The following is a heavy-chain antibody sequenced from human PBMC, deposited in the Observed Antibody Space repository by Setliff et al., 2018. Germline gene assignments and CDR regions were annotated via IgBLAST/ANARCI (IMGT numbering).Heavy chain of an antibody. D-gene: IGHD2-2*01. CDR2: ISAYNGYI. Sequence: ASVKVSCKAPGYAFGSSGISWVRQAPGQGLEWMGWISAYNGYIVYAQKFQGRVTMTTDTSTTTAYMEVRSLRSDDTAVYYCARDRKEIVVKPPAASLDYWGQGTQVTVSS. J-gene: IGHJ4*02. V-gene: IGHV1-18*01. CDR3: ARDRKEIVVKPPAASLDY. CDR1: GYAFGSSG.